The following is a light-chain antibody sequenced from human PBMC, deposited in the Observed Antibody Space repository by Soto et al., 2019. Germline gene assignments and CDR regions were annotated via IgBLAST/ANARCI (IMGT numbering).Light chain of an antibody. CDR2: EVN. CDR3: SSYAGSKNLV. CDR1: SSDVGGYNS. V-gene: IGLV2-8*01. J-gene: IGLJ2*01. Sequence: QSALTQPPSASGSPGQSVTISCTGTSSDVGGYNSVSWYQQHPGKAPKLMIYEVNTRPSGVPDRFSASKSDSTASLTVSGLQAEDEAHYYCSSYAGSKNLVFGGGTKLTVL.